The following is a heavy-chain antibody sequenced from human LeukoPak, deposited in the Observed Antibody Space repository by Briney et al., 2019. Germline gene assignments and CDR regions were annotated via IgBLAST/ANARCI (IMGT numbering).Heavy chain of an antibody. CDR1: GFTFSSYS. J-gene: IGHJ4*02. D-gene: IGHD5-24*01. CDR3: ARARRDGYQHLDY. Sequence: GGSLRLSCAASGFTFSSYSMNWVRQAPGKGLEWVSSISSSSSYIYYADSVKGRFTISRDNAKNSLYLQMNSLRAEDTAVYYCARARRDGYQHLDYWGQGTLVTVSS. V-gene: IGHV3-21*01. CDR2: ISSSSSYI.